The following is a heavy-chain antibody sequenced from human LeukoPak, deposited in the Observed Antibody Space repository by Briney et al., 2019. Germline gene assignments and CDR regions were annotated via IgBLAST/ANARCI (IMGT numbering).Heavy chain of an antibody. V-gene: IGHV1-2*02. J-gene: IGHJ5*02. CDR2: INPNSGGT. CDR1: GYTFTGYC. Sequence: ASVKVSCKASGYTFTGYCMHWVRQAPGQGLEWMGWINPNSGGTNYAQKFQGRVTMTRDTSISTAYMELSRLRSDDTAVYYCARDKRYSSGWYGAHWFDPWGQGTLVTVSS. D-gene: IGHD6-19*01. CDR3: ARDKRYSSGWYGAHWFDP.